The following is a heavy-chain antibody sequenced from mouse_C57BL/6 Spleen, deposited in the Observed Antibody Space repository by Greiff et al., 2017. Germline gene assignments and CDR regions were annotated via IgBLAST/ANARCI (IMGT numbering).Heavy chain of an antibody. CDR3: ARLGGRRYWYFDV. J-gene: IGHJ1*03. Sequence: QVQLQQPGAELVMPGASVKLSCKASGYTFTSYWMHWVKQRPGQGLEWIGEIDPSDSYTNYNQKFKGKATLTVDKSSSTAYMQLSSLTSEDSAVYYCARLGGRRYWYFDVWGTGTTVTVSS. D-gene: IGHD1-1*02. CDR2: IDPSDSYT. V-gene: IGHV1-69*01. CDR1: GYTFTSYW.